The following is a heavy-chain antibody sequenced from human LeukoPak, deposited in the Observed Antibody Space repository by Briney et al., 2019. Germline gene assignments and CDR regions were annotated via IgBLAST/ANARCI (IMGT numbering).Heavy chain of an antibody. J-gene: IGHJ4*02. V-gene: IGHV3-11*01. D-gene: IGHD2-15*01. CDR1: GFTFSDYY. CDR3: ARASYSELRYCSGGSCPTSYFDY. CDR2: ISSSGSTI. Sequence: PGGSLRLSCAASGFTFSDYYMSWIRQAPGKGLEWVSYISSSGSTIYYADSVKGRFTISRDNAKNSLYLQMNSLRAKDTAVYYCARASYSELRYCSGGSCPTSYFDYWGQGTLVTVSS.